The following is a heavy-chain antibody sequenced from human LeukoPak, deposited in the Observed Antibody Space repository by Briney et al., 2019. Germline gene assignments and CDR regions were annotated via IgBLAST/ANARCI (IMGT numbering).Heavy chain of an antibody. J-gene: IGHJ4*02. CDR3: AKSISGSYYALEH. D-gene: IGHD1-26*01. V-gene: IGHV3-9*03. Sequence: GGSLRLSCAASGFIFDDFAMHWVRQAPGEGLEWVSGLSWNSGAIGYADSVKGRFTISRDNAKNSLYLQMNSLRTDDMAFYYCAKSISGSYYALEHWGQGILVTVSS. CDR2: LSWNSGAI. CDR1: GFIFDDFA.